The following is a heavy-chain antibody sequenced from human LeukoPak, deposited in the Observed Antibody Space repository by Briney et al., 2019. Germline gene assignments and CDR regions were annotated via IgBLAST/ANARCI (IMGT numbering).Heavy chain of an antibody. CDR3: ARPVVPGSNDAFDI. CDR2: FCHSCST. D-gene: IGHD2-2*01. V-gene: IGHV4-38-2*01. Sequence: GSFCHSCSTYYNPSLKSRVTISVDTSKNQFSLKLSSVTAADTAVYYCARPVVPGSNDAFDIWGQGTMVTVSS. J-gene: IGHJ3*02.